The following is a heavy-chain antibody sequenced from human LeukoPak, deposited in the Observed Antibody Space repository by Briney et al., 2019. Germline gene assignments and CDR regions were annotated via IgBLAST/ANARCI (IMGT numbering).Heavy chain of an antibody. V-gene: IGHV3-23*01. CDR1: GFTFSSYA. D-gene: IGHD3-22*01. CDR2: ISGSGGST. Sequence: PGGSLRLSCAASGFTFSSYAMSWVRQAPGKGLEWVSAISGSGGSTYYADSVKGRFTISRDNSKNTLYLQMNSLRAEDTAVYYCAKGRLYYDSSGPIDYWGQGTLVTVSS. J-gene: IGHJ4*02. CDR3: AKGRLYYDSSGPIDY.